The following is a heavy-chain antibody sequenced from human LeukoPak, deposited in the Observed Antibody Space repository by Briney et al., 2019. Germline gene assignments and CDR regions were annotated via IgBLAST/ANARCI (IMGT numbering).Heavy chain of an antibody. CDR1: GYALTELS. V-gene: IGHV1-24*01. Sequence: ASVKVSCKVSGYALTELSMHWVRQAPGKGLEWMGGFDPEDGETIYAQKFQGRVTMTEDTSTDTAYMELSSLRSEDTAVYYCATRSDYGDYYGYWGQGTLVTVSS. D-gene: IGHD4-17*01. CDR2: FDPEDGET. CDR3: ATRSDYGDYYGY. J-gene: IGHJ4*02.